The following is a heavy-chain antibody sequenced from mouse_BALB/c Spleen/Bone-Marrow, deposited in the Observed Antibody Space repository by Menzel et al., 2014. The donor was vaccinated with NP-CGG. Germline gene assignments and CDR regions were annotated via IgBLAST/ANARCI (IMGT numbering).Heavy chain of an antibody. J-gene: IGHJ4*01. D-gene: IGHD2-3*01. Sequence: EVQLVESGGGLVKPGGSLKLSCAASGFAFXSYDMSWVRQTPEKRLEWVAYISSGGGSTYYPDTVKGQFTITRDNSKNTLYLQMSSLKSEDTAMYYCARHEDGYYDAMDYWGQGTSVTVSS. CDR2: ISSGGGST. CDR1: GFAFXSYD. CDR3: ARHEDGYYDAMDY. V-gene: IGHV5-12-1*01.